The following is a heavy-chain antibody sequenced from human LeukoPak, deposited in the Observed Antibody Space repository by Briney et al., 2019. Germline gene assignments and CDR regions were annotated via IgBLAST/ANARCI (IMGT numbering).Heavy chain of an antibody. CDR1: GYTFTSYD. CDR2: IIPILGIA. J-gene: IGHJ4*02. D-gene: IGHD6-13*01. Sequence: ASVKVSCKASGYTFTSYDISWVRQAPGQGLEWMGRIIPILGIANYAQKFQGRVTITADKSTSTAYMELSSLRSEDTAVYYCARAYSSSQTLDYWGQGTLVTVSS. CDR3: ARAYSSSQTLDY. V-gene: IGHV1-69*04.